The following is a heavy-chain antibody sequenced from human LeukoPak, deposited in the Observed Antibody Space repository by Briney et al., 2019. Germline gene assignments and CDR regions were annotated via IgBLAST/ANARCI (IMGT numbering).Heavy chain of an antibody. J-gene: IGHJ4*02. CDR1: GGSTSSYY. CDR3: ARGVGGYGGNDDDY. V-gene: IGHV4-59*01. D-gene: IGHD4-23*01. CDR2: IYYSGST. Sequence: SETLSLTCTVSGGSTSSYYWSWIRQPPGKGLEWIGYIYYSGSTNYNPSLKSRVTISVDTSKNQFSLKLSSVTAADTAVYYCARGVGGYGGNDDDYWGQGTLVTVSS.